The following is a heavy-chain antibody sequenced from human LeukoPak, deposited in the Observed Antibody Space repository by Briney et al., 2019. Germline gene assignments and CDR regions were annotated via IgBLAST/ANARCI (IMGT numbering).Heavy chain of an antibody. CDR1: GYTFTSYY. J-gene: IGHJ4*02. CDR3: ARDEGQGYCSSTSSYRSTFDY. V-gene: IGHV1-46*01. D-gene: IGHD2-2*01. Sequence: ASVKVSCKASGYTFTSYYMHWVRQAPGQGLEWMGIINPSGGSTSYAQKFQGRVTMTRDTSTSTVYMELSSLRSEDTAVYYCARDEGQGYCSSTSSYRSTFDYWGKGTLVTVSS. CDR2: INPSGGST.